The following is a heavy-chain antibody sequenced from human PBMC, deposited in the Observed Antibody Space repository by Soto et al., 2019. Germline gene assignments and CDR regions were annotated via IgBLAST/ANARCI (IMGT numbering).Heavy chain of an antibody. V-gene: IGHV1-69*13. J-gene: IGHJ6*02. CDR3: ARSSSIAARPGYYYYGMDV. CDR2: IIPIFGTA. D-gene: IGHD6-6*01. Sequence: SVKVSCKASGGTFSSYAISWVRQAPGQGLEWMGGIIPIFGTANYAQKFQGRVTITADESTSTAYMELSSLRSEDTAVYYCARSSSIAARPGYYYYGMDVWGQGTTVTVSS. CDR1: GGTFSSYA.